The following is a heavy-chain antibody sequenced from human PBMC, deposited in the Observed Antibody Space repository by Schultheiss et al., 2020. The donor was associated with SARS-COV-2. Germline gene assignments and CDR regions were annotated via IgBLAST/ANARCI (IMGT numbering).Heavy chain of an antibody. V-gene: IGHV3-30-3*01. J-gene: IGHJ3*02. CDR2: ISQLGGAI. CDR3: ARRRVSGNSPDAFDI. D-gene: IGHD3-22*01. Sequence: GESLKISCAASGFTFSDHYMDWVRLAPGKGLEWVAVISQLGGAIYYADSVKGRFTISRDNSKNTLYLQMNSLRAEDTAVCYCARRRVSGNSPDAFDIWGQGTMVTVSS. CDR1: GFTFSDHY.